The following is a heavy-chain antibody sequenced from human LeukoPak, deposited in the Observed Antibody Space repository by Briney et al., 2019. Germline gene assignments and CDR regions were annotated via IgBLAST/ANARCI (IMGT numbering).Heavy chain of an antibody. CDR2: SGTSGDT. D-gene: IGHD3-22*01. V-gene: IGHV3-23*01. CDR1: GLTFSTSP. Sequence: GGSRRLSCAASGLTFSTSPMNWVRLAPGNRLEWVSTSGTSGDTYYAVSVKGRFTISRDNSKSTLSLQMANLRVEDTAVYYCATKTPGNYPYDYWGQGTLVTVTP. CDR3: ATKTPGNYPYDY. J-gene: IGHJ4*02.